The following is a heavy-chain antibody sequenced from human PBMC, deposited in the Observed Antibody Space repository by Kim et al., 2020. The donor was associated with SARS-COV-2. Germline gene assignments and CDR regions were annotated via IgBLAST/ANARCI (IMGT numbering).Heavy chain of an antibody. V-gene: IGHV3-74*01. CDR3: PRGYYYGIDV. J-gene: IGHJ6*02. CDR1: GFTFSRYG. CDR2: IERDGTKI. D-gene: IGHD3-16*01. Sequence: GGSLRLSCAASGFTFSRYGMHWVRQAPGKGLVWVAGIERDGTKICYADSVKGRFTISRDNAKSTLYLQMNSLRAEDTAVYYCPRGYYYGIDVWGQGTTFT.